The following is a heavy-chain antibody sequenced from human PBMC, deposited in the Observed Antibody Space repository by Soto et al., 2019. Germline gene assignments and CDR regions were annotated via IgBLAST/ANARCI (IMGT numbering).Heavy chain of an antibody. CDR2: IYYSGST. V-gene: IGHV4-31*03. CDR3: ASSLPAAMAYHYYGMDV. D-gene: IGHD2-2*01. CDR1: GGSISSCGYY. J-gene: IGHJ6*02. Sequence: TLSLTCTVSGGSISSCGYYWSWIRQHPGKGLEWIGYIYYSGSTYYNPSLKSRVTISVDTSKNQFSLKLSSVTAADTAVYYCASSLPAAMAYHYYGMDVWGQGTTVTVSS.